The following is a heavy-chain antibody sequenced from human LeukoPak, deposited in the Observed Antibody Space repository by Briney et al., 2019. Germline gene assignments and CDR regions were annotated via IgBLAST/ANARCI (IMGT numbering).Heavy chain of an antibody. Sequence: PSGTLSLTCAVSGVFISSGYWWSWVRQPPGKGLEWIGEIHHSGSTNYNPFLKSRVTISVDKSRNQFSLRVSSVTAADTAVYYRARNGDYSMDYWGQGTLVTVSS. CDR3: ARNGDYSMDY. J-gene: IGHJ4*02. D-gene: IGHD2-15*01. V-gene: IGHV4-4*02. CDR1: GVFISSGYW. CDR2: IHHSGST.